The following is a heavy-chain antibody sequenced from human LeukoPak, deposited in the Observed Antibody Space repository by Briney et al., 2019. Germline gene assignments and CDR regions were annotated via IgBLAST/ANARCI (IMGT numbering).Heavy chain of an antibody. J-gene: IGHJ5*02. V-gene: IGHV1-46*01. D-gene: IGHD5-12*01. CDR2: INPTGGST. CDR3: ARDNSVGDSAWWFDP. CDR1: GYTFTSYY. Sequence: ASVKVSCKASGYTFTSYYMHWVRQAPGQGLEWMGLINPTGGSTGYAQKFQGRVTMTRDMSTSTDYMELSSLRSEGTAIYYCARDNSVGDSAWWFDPWGQGTLVTVSS.